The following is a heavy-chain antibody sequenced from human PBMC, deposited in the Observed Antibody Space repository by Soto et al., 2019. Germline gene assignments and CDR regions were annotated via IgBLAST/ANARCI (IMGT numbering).Heavy chain of an antibody. V-gene: IGHV3-30*18. CDR2: ISYDGSNK. J-gene: IGHJ4*02. D-gene: IGHD6-19*01. CDR1: GFTFSSYG. Sequence: QVQLVESGGGVVQPGRSLRLSCAASGFTFSSYGMHWVRQAPGKGLEWVAVISYDGSNKYYADSVKGRFTISRDNSKNPLYLQMNSLRAEDTAVYYCAKGYSSGWYGFGGGDCNDYWGQGTLVTVSS. CDR3: AKGYSSGWYGFGGGDCNDY.